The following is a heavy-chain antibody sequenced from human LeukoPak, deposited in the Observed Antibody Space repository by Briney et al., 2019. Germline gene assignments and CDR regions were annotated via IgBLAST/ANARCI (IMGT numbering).Heavy chain of an antibody. CDR3: ARQVSDYYYYYIDV. D-gene: IGHD5/OR15-5a*01. Sequence: SETLSLTCTVSGGSISSTAYYWDWIRQPPGKGLEWIGSIYYSETTYYNSSLKSRVTISLNTSKNQFSLRLTSVAAADTAVYYCARQVSDYYYYYIDVWGKGATVTVSS. CDR1: GGSISSTAYY. V-gene: IGHV4-39*01. J-gene: IGHJ6*03. CDR2: IYYSETT.